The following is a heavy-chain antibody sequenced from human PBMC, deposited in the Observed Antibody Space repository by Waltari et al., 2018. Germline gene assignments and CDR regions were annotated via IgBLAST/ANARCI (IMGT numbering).Heavy chain of an antibody. CDR3: ARVGSPSNWFDP. J-gene: IGHJ5*02. D-gene: IGHD3-16*01. CDR1: GGSISSSSYY. CDR2: IYYSGST. V-gene: IGHV4-39*07. Sequence: QLQLQESGPGLVKPSETLSLTCTVSGGSISSSSYYWGWIRQPPGKGLEWIGSIYYSGSTYYNPSLKSRVTISVDTSKNQFSLKLSSVTAADTAVYYCARVGSPSNWFDPWGQGTLVTVSS.